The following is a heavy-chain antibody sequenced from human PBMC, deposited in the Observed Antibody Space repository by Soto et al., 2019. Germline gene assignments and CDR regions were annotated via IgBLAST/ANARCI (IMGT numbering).Heavy chain of an antibody. CDR2: ISAYNGNT. CDR1: GYTFTSYG. V-gene: IGHV1-18*01. J-gene: IGHJ3*02. Sequence: ASVKVSCKASGYTFTSYGISWVRQAPGQGLEWMGWISAYNGNTNYAQKLQGRVTMTTDTSTSTAYMELRSLRSDDTAVYYCARDRRHSSSSSYAFDIWGQGTMVTVSS. CDR3: ARDRRHSSSSSYAFDI. D-gene: IGHD6-13*01.